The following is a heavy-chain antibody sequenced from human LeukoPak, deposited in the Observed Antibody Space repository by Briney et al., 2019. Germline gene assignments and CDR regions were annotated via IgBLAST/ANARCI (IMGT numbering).Heavy chain of an antibody. CDR2: IYTSGNT. Sequence: SETLSLTCTVSGGSISSYYWSWIRQPAGKGLEWIGHIYTSGNTNYNPSLKSRVTMSVDTSKNQFSLNLSSVTAADTAVFYCATSGAVSGTFSYWGQGTLVTVSS. D-gene: IGHD6-19*01. CDR1: GGSISSYY. V-gene: IGHV4-4*07. CDR3: ATSGAVSGTFSY. J-gene: IGHJ4*02.